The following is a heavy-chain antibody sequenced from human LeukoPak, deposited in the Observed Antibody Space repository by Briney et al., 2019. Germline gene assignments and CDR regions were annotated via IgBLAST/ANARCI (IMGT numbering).Heavy chain of an antibody. CDR1: GFTFSSYW. CDR2: INSDGRST. D-gene: IGHD6-13*01. CDR3: ARDPLASIAAATDY. Sequence: PGGSLRLSCAASGFTFSSYWVHWVRQAPGKGLVGVSRINSDGRSTNYADSVKGRFTISRDNAKNTLYLQMNSLRAEDTAVYYCARDPLASIAAATDYWGQGTLVTVSS. V-gene: IGHV3-74*01. J-gene: IGHJ4*02.